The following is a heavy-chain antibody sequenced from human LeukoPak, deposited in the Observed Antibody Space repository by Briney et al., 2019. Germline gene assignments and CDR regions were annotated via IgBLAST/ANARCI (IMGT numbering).Heavy chain of an antibody. Sequence: GASVTVSCKASGYTFTSYDINWVRQATGQGLEWMGWMNPNSGNTGYAQKFQGRVTMTRNTSISTAYMELSSLRSVDTAVYYCASNRGYSGYDLDYWGQGTLVTVSS. J-gene: IGHJ4*02. CDR3: ASNRGYSGYDLDY. CDR2: MNPNSGNT. V-gene: IGHV1-8*01. D-gene: IGHD5-12*01. CDR1: GYTFTSYD.